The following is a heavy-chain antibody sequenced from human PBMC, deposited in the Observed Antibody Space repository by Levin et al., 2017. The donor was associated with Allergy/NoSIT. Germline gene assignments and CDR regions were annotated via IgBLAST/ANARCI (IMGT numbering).Heavy chain of an antibody. CDR1: GFTFSSFG. CDR2: ISYDGNTK. CDR3: AKDGITMDRGIIYYHHYMDV. V-gene: IGHV3-30*18. D-gene: IGHD3-10*01. Sequence: GGSLRLSCVASGFTFSSFGIHWVRQAPGKGLEWVAVISYDGNTKYYADSVKGRFSVSRDNSKNTLYLHMSSLRAEDTAVYYCAKDGITMDRGIIYYHHYMDVWGKGTTVTVSS. J-gene: IGHJ6*03.